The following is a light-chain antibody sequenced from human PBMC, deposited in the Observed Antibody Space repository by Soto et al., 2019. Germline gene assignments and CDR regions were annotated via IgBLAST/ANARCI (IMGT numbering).Light chain of an antibody. CDR3: QQYGSSPIT. Sequence: IVMTQSPDSLAVSLVESATINCKSSQSVLYSSNNKNYLAWYQQKPGQAPRLLIYGASSRATGIPDRFSGSGSGTDFTLTISRLEPEDFAVYYCQQYGSSPITFGQGTRLEI. V-gene: IGKV4-1*01. CDR1: QSVLYSSNNKNY. CDR2: GAS. J-gene: IGKJ5*01.